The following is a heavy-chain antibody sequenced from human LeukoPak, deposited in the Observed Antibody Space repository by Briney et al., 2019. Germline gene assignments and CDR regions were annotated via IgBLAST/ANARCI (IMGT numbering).Heavy chain of an antibody. D-gene: IGHD3-22*01. V-gene: IGHV3-15*01. CDR1: GFTFSNAW. Sequence: GGSLRLSCAASGFTFSNAWMSWVRQAPGKGLEWVGRILSKSEGGTADYSSPVKGRFTISRDDSKNTLYLQMDSLKTEDTATYYCTTESYDRWGQGTLVTVSS. J-gene: IGHJ4*02. CDR3: TTESYDR. CDR2: ILSKSEGGTA.